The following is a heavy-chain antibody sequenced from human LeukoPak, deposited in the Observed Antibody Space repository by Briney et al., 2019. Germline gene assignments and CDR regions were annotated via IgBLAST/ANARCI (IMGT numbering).Heavy chain of an antibody. D-gene: IGHD1-26*01. CDR3: AANGYYTIEY. J-gene: IGHJ4*02. V-gene: IGHV4-4*02. CDR2: IHHTGST. Sequence: SGTLSLTCAVSGDSMSSIDWWSWVRQPPGKGLEWIGEIHHTGSTNYNPSLKSRVTISVDKSKNQFSLNFNSMSAADSAVYYCAANGYYTIEYWGQGTLVTVSS. CDR1: GDSMSSIDW.